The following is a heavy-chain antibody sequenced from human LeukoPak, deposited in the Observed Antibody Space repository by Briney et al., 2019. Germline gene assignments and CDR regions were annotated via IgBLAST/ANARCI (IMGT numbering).Heavy chain of an antibody. CDR3: ARDVYFYYYYMDV. V-gene: IGHV4-59*01. Sequence: SETLSLTCTVSGGSISSYYWSWIRQPPGKGLEWIGYIYYSGSTNYNPSLKSRVTISVDTSMNQFSLKLSSVTAADTAVYYCARDVYFYYYYMDVWGKGTTVTVSS. J-gene: IGHJ6*03. CDR1: GGSISSYY. CDR2: IYYSGST.